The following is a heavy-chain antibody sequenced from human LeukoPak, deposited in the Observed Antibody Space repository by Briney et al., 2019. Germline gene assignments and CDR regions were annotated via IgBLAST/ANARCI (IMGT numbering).Heavy chain of an antibody. V-gene: IGHV4-31*03. D-gene: IGHD3-22*01. CDR1: GGSINRGGYY. CDR2: ISYSGTT. CDR3: ARDASCYYLFDY. J-gene: IGHJ4*02. Sequence: PSETLSLICTVSGGSINRGGYYWSWIRQHPGKGLEWIGYISYSGTTYYNPSLKSRVTISIDTSKSQFSLKLSSVTAADTAVYYCARDASCYYLFDYWGQGTLVTVSS.